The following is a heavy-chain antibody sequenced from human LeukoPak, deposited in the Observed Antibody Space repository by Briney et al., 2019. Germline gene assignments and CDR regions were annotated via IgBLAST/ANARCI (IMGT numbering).Heavy chain of an antibody. CDR2: IKQDGSEK. D-gene: IGHD6-13*01. V-gene: IGHV3-7*01. CDR3: ATNPGYSSSWYEFDY. J-gene: IGHJ4*02. CDR1: GFTFSSYW. Sequence: GGSLRLSCAASGFTFSSYWMSWVRQAPGKGLEWVANIKQDGSEKYYVDSVKGRFTISRDNAKNSLYLQMNSLRAEDTAVYYCATNPGYSSSWYEFDYWGQGTLVTVSS.